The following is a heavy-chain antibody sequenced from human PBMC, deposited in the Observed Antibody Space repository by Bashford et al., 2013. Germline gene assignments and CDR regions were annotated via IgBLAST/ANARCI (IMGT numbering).Heavy chain of an antibody. Sequence: GESLKISCKGSGYSFTRYWIGWVRQMPGKGLEWMGIIYPSDSDTRHSPSFQGQVTISADKSLNTAYLQWSSLEASDTAIYYCGRHSDYYHDNVYYAYGMDLWGQGTTVTVSS. V-gene: IGHV5-51*01. J-gene: IGHJ6*02. CDR3: GRHSDYYHDNVYYAYGMDL. CDR1: GYSFTRYW. CDR2: IYPSDSDT. D-gene: IGHD3-22*01.